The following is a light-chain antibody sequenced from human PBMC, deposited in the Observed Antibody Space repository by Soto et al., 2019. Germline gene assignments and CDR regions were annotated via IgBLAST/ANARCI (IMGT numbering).Light chain of an antibody. V-gene: IGKV3D-15*01. Sequence: IVLTQSPATLSLSPWQRSTLSSGASQSVSNNYLAWYQQKPGQAPRLLIYGASNRATGIPDRFSGSGSGTDFILAISSLQSEDFAVYYCQQYNYWPPITFGQGTRLEIK. CDR1: QSVSNN. J-gene: IGKJ5*01. CDR2: GAS. CDR3: QQYNYWPPIT.